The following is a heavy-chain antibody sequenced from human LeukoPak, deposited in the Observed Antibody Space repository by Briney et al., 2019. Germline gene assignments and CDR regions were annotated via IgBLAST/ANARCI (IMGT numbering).Heavy chain of an antibody. J-gene: IGHJ4*02. D-gene: IGHD3-3*01. V-gene: IGHV3-53*01. CDR3: ARPNFWSGYYGDY. Sequence: GGSLRLSCAASGFTVSSNYMSWDRQAPGKGLEWVSVIYSGGSTYYADSVKGRFTISRDNSKNTLYLQMNSLRAEDTAVYYCARPNFWSGYYGDYWGQGTLVTVSS. CDR2: IYSGGST. CDR1: GFTVSSNY.